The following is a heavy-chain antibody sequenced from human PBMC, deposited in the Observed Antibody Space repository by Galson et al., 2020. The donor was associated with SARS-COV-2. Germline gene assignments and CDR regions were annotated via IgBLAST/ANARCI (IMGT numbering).Heavy chain of an antibody. CDR2: ISWNSGSI. CDR3: ANPWNA. CDR1: GFTFDDYA. Sequence: SLKISCAASGFTFDDYAMHWVRQAPGKGLEWVSGISWNSGSIGYADSVKGRFTISRDNAKNSLYLQMNSLRAEDTALYYCANPWNAWGQGTLVTVSS. J-gene: IGHJ5*02. V-gene: IGHV3-9*01. D-gene: IGHD1-1*01.